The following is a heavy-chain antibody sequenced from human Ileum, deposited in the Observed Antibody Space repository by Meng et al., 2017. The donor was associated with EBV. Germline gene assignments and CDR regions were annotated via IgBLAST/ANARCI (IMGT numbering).Heavy chain of an antibody. CDR2: IYHTGST. J-gene: IGHJ5*02. CDR1: GGSITSYSYY. V-gene: IGHV4-39*01. D-gene: IGHD2-21*02. Sequence: LHLQEWDPGLVKPSEPLSLTCSVSGGSITSYSYYWGWIRQPPGKGLEWIATIYHTGSTYYNPSLKSRVTISVDTSKNEFSLKVTSVTAADTALYYCARRDTAWFDPWGRGTLVTVSS. CDR3: ARRDTAWFDP.